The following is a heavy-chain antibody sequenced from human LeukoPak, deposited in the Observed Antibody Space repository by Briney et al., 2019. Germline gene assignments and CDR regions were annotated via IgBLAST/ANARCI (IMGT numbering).Heavy chain of an antibody. CDR1: GFIFSDYW. CDR2: IKQDGSEK. Sequence: GGSVRLSCAASGFIFSDYWMSWVRQAPGNGLEWVANIKQDGSEKYYVDSVKGRFTISRDNAKNSLYLQMNSLRAEDTAVYYCARAPLYGDYTWYFDLWGRGTLVTVSS. V-gene: IGHV3-7*01. D-gene: IGHD4-17*01. CDR3: ARAPLYGDYTWYFDL. J-gene: IGHJ2*01.